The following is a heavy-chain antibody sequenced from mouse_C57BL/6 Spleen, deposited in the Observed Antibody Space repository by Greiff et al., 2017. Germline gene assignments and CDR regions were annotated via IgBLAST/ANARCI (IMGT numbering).Heavy chain of an antibody. CDR1: GYTFTSYW. CDR2: IDPSDSYT. J-gene: IGHJ3*01. D-gene: IGHD2-3*01. Sequence: QVQLQQPGAELVMPGASVKLSCKASGYTFTSYWMHWVKQRPGQGLEWIGEIDPSDSYTNYNQKFKGKSTLTVDQSSSTAYMQLSSLTSEDSAVYYCARSLYDGYYPWLADWGQGTLVTVSA. V-gene: IGHV1-69*01. CDR3: ARSLYDGYYPWLAD.